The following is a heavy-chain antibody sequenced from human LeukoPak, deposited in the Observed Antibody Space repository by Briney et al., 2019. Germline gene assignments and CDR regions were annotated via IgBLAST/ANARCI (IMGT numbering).Heavy chain of an antibody. CDR1: GFTVSSDY. D-gene: IGHD3-10*01. V-gene: IGHV3-53*01. CDR3: ARGLGSGTYTDYYMDV. J-gene: IGHJ6*03. Sequence: QAGGSLRLPCAASGFTVSSDYMTWVRQAPGKGLEWVSLIYSSGSTYYADSVKGRFTISRDNSKNTLYLQMNSLRAEDTAVYYCARGLGSGTYTDYYMDVWGKGTTVTVSS. CDR2: IYSSGST.